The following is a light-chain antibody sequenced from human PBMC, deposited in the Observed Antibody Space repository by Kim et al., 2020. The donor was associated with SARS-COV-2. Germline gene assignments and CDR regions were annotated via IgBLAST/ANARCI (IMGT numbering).Light chain of an antibody. CDR3: QQYDSSPRT. CDR2: GAT. J-gene: IGKJ1*01. V-gene: IGKV3-20*01. Sequence: SPGERATLTCRASRSGSSGFLAWYQQKPGQSPRLLIYGATSRATGIPDRFSGSGSGTDFTLTISRLEPEDFAVYYCQQYDSSPRTFGQGTKVDIK. CDR1: RSGSSGF.